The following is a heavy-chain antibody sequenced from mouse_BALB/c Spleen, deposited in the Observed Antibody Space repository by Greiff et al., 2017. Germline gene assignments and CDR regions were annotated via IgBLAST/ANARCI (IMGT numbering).Heavy chain of an antibody. CDR1: GFTFSSYA. CDR2: ISSGGST. D-gene: IGHD4-1*01. Sequence: EVNVVESGGGLVKPGGSLKLSCAASGFTFSSYAMSWVRQTPEKRLEWVASISSGGSTYYPDSVKGRFTISRDNARNILYLQMSSLRSEDTAMYYCARELGRAMDYWGQGTSVTVSS. J-gene: IGHJ4*01. CDR3: ARELGRAMDY. V-gene: IGHV5-6-5*01.